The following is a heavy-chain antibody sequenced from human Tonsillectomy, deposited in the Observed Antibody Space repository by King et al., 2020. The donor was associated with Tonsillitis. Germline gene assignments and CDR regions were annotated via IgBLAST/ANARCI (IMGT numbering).Heavy chain of an antibody. CDR3: AREAREYNWNYYYYYYMDV. J-gene: IGHJ6*03. CDR1: GFTFRSYW. CDR2: INIDGSST. Sequence: DVQLVESGGGLVQPGGSLRLSCATYGFTFRSYWMHWVRQAPGKGLVWVSRINIDGSSTSYADSVKGRFTISRDNAKNTLYLQMNSLRAGDTAVYYCAREAREYNWNYYYYYYMDVWGKGTTVTVSS. V-gene: IGHV3-74*01. D-gene: IGHD1-20*01.